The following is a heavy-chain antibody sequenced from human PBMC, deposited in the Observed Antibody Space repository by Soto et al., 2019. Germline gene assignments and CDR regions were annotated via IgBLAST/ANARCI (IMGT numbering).Heavy chain of an antibody. CDR1: GFTFNIYA. V-gene: IGHV3-23*01. CDR3: AKKYHYDSGTYLYHFDY. Sequence: EVQLLESGGGLVQPGGSLRLSCAASGFTFNIYAMSWVRRAPGKGLEWVSTVGWSGSSTYYADSVKGGFTISRDNSKNTLYLQMSSLRAEDTAVYYCAKKYHYDSGTYLYHFDYWGQGTLVIVSS. J-gene: IGHJ4*02. D-gene: IGHD3-10*01. CDR2: VGWSGSST.